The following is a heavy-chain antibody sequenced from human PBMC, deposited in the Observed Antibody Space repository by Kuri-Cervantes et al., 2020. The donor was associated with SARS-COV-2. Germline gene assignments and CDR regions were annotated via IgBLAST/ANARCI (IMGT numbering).Heavy chain of an antibody. D-gene: IGHD3-22*01. V-gene: IGHV1-18*01. CDR1: GYTFTSYG. J-gene: IGHJ4*02. CDR2: ISAYNGNT. CDR3: ARGAGYYDGSGYRYYFDY. Sequence: ASVKVSCKASGYTFTSYGISWVRQAPGQGLEWMGWISAYNGNTNYAQKLQGRVTMTTDTSTSTAYMELRSLRSDDTAVYYCARGAGYYDGSGYRYYFDYWGQGTLVTVSS.